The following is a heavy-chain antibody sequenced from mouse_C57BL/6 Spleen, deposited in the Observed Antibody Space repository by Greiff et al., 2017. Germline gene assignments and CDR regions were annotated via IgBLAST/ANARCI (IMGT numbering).Heavy chain of an antibody. V-gene: IGHV5-17*01. CDR2: ISSGGSTT. CDR1: GFTFSDYG. CDR3: ARGYGSSCDY. D-gene: IGHD1-1*01. Sequence: EVKLVESGGGLVKPGGSLKLSCAASGFTFSDYGMHWVRQAPEKGLEWVAYISSGGSTTYYADTVKGGFTISRDNAKNTLFLQMASLMSEDTAMYYCARGYGSSCDYWGQGTTLTVSS. J-gene: IGHJ2*01.